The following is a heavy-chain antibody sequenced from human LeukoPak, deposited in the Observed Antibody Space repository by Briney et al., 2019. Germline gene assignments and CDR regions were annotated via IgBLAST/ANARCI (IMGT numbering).Heavy chain of an antibody. Sequence: PGRSLRLSCAASGFTFDDYAMHWVRQAPGKGLEWVSGISWNSGSMAYADSVKGRFTISRDNAKNSLYLQMNSLRPEDMAFYYCVRGFSLNIVVVTAAAPFDYWGQGTLVTVS. D-gene: IGHD2-15*01. V-gene: IGHV3-9*03. CDR3: VRGFSLNIVVVTAAAPFDY. CDR1: GFTFDDYA. J-gene: IGHJ4*02. CDR2: ISWNSGSM.